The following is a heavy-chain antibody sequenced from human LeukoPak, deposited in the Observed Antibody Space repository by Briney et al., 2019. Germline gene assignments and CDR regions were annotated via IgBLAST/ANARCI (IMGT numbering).Heavy chain of an antibody. J-gene: IGHJ4*02. CDR3: ARDVDYDDEGGFDY. CDR2: ISKDGSNK. D-gene: IGHD4-17*01. CDR1: GFTFSSYS. V-gene: IGHV3-30*04. Sequence: GGSLRLSCVGSGFTFSSYSMHWVRQAPGKGLEWVTYISKDGSNKYYIDSVKGRFTISRDNSKNTVYLQMNSLRPEDTASYYCARDVDYDDEGGFDYWGQGTLVTVSS.